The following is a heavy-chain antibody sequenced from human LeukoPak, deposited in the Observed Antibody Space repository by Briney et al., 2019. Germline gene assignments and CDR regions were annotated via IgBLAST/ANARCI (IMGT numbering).Heavy chain of an antibody. J-gene: IGHJ6*02. CDR2: IYYSGST. Sequence: SETLSLTCTVSGGSVSSGSYYWSWIRQPPGKGLEWIGYIYYSGSTNYNPSLKSRVTISVDTSKNQFSLKLSSVTAADTAVYYCNALGSTSPIPPMDVWGQGTTVTVSS. D-gene: IGHD2-2*01. CDR1: GGSVSSGSYY. CDR3: NALGSTSPIPPMDV. V-gene: IGHV4-61*01.